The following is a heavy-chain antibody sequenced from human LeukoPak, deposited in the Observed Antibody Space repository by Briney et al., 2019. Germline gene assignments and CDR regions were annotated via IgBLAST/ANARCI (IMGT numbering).Heavy chain of an antibody. V-gene: IGHV4-59*08. CDR2: IYYSGSA. Sequence: PSETLTLTCTVSGDSISRYYWSWIRQPPGKGPEWIGHIYYSGSANYNPSLKSRVTISIDTSKNQFSLKLSSVTAADTAMYYCARHIGRVLPFDYWGQETLVTVSS. CDR1: GDSISRYY. J-gene: IGHJ4*02. D-gene: IGHD3-10*01. CDR3: ARHIGRVLPFDY.